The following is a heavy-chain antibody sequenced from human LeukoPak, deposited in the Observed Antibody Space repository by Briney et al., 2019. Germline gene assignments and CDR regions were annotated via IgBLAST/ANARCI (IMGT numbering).Heavy chain of an antibody. CDR2: ISSSSSYI. V-gene: IGHV3-21*01. J-gene: IGHJ5*02. CDR1: GFTFDDYA. Sequence: PGGSLRLSCAASGFTFDDYAMNWVRQAPGKGLEWVSSISSSSSYIYYADSVKGRFTISRDNAKNSLYLQMNSLRAEDTAVYYCARDSVTTVTPFDPWGQGTLVTVSS. CDR3: ARDSVTTVTPFDP. D-gene: IGHD4-17*01.